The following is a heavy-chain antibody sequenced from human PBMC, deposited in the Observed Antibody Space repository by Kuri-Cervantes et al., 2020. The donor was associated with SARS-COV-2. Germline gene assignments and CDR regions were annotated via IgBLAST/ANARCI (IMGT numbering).Heavy chain of an antibody. CDR1: GKSFIGCY. CDR2: INHSGST. D-gene: IGHD1-26*01. J-gene: IGHJ4*02. V-gene: IGHV4-34*01. Sequence: ESLKISCAVYGKSFIGCYWSWVRQPPGKGLEWIGDINHSGSTNYNPSLKSRVTISLDTSTNQFSLKLSSVTAADTAVYYCARDLGGYGSYLAHGFDYWGQGTLVTVSS. CDR3: ARDLGGYGSYLAHGFDY.